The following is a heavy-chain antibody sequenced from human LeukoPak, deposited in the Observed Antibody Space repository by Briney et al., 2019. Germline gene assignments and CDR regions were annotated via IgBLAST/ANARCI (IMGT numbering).Heavy chain of an antibody. CDR1: GVTVSSNY. D-gene: IGHD2-21*01. J-gene: IGHJ4*02. Sequence: GGSLRLSCAASGVTVSSNYMNWVRQAPGKGLEWVSSISSSSSYKYYADSLKGRFTISRDNAKKSLYLQMNSLRAEDTAVYYCARDSPNDGILWWSIDYWGQGTLVTVSS. CDR2: ISSSSSYK. CDR3: ARDSPNDGILWWSIDY. V-gene: IGHV3-21*01.